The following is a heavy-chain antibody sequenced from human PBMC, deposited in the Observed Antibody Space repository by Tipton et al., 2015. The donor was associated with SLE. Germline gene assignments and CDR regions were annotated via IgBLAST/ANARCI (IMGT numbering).Heavy chain of an antibody. CDR1: GGSMRTYS. J-gene: IGHJ4*02. CDR2: VYDSGST. Sequence: TLSLTCTVSGGSMRTYSWSWTRQPPGKGVEWIGYVYDSGSTKKPSLQSRVTISVDLSKNQFSLRLSSVTAADTAVYYCARGGYSSGWYGDYFVYCGQGTLVTVSS. V-gene: IGHV4-4*08. D-gene: IGHD6-19*01. CDR3: ARGGYSSGWYGDYFVY.